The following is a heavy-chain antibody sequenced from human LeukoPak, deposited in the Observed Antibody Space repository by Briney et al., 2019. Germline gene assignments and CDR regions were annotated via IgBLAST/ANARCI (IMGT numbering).Heavy chain of an antibody. CDR1: GFTFDDYA. V-gene: IGHV3-9*01. CDR2: ISWNSGSI. D-gene: IGHD3-22*01. J-gene: IGHJ4*02. CDR3: AKDMGNYYDSSGIIDY. Sequence: PGGSLRLSCAASGFTFDDYAMHWVRQAPGKGLEWVSGISWNSGSIGYADSVKGRFTISRDNAKNSLYLQMNSLRAEDTALYYCAKDMGNYYDSSGIIDYWGQGTLVTVSS.